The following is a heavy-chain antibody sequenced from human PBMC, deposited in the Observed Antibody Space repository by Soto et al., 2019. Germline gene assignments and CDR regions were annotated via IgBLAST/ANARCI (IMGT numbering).Heavy chain of an antibody. CDR1: GFTFSSYD. V-gene: IGHV3-13*01. J-gene: IGHJ3*02. CDR3: ARAGTTGTTGAFDI. CDR2: IGTAGDT. Sequence: EVQLVESGGGLVQPGGSLRLSCAASGFTFSSYDMHWVRQATGKGLEWVSAIGTAGDTYYPGSVKGRFTISRENAKNSLYLQMNSLSAGDTAVYYCARAGTTGTTGAFDIWGQGTMVTVSS. D-gene: IGHD1-1*01.